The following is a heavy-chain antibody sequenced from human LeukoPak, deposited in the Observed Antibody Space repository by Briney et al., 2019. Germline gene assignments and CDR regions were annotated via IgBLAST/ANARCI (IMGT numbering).Heavy chain of an antibody. D-gene: IGHD3-22*01. CDR1: GFIFNNYG. J-gene: IGHJ5*02. Sequence: QAGGSLRLSCAASGFIFNNYGLIWVRQAPGKGLEWVSATSNDGGGTNYADFVKGRFTISRDNSKNTLFLQMNSLRAEDTALYYCAKGSSGYFVDLWGQGTLVTVSS. CDR3: AKGSSGYFVDL. V-gene: IGHV3-23*01. CDR2: TSNDGGGT.